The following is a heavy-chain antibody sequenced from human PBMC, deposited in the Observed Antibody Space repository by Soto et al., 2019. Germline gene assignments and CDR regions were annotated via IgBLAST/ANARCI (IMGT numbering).Heavy chain of an antibody. D-gene: IGHD1-1*01. CDR3: ARERAGTTSMDV. CDR1: GYTFTSYD. CDR2: MNPNSGKT. V-gene: IGHV1-8*01. Sequence: QVQLVQSGAEVKKPGASVKVSCKASGYTFTSYDINWVRQATGQGLEWMGWMNPNSGKTGYAQKFQGRVTMTRNTSISTAYMELSRLRSADTAVDYCARERAGTTSMDVWGQGTTVTVSS. J-gene: IGHJ6*02.